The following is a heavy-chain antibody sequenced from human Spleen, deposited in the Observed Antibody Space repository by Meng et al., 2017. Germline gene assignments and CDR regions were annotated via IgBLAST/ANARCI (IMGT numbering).Heavy chain of an antibody. CDR3: TTEVMSGWYGGGY. D-gene: IGHD6-19*01. V-gene: IGHV3-21*03. CDR1: GFTFSSYS. J-gene: IGHJ4*02. Sequence: GGSLRLSCAASGFTFSSYSMNWVRQAPGKGLEWVSSISSSSSYIYYADSVKGRFTISRDNAKNTLYLQMSSLKNEDTAVYYCTTEVMSGWYGGGYWGQGTLVTVSS. CDR2: ISSSSSYI.